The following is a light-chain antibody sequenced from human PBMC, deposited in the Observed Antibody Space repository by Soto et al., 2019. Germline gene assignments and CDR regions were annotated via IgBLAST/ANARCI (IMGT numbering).Light chain of an antibody. CDR2: DAS. V-gene: IGKV3-11*01. Sequence: EIVFTQSPATLSFSPGERATLSCRASQSVSSYLAWYQQKPGQAPRLLIYDASNRATGIPARFGGSGSGTDFTLTISSLEPEDFAVYYCQQRSNWPLTLGGGTKVDIK. CDR3: QQRSNWPLT. CDR1: QSVSSY. J-gene: IGKJ4*01.